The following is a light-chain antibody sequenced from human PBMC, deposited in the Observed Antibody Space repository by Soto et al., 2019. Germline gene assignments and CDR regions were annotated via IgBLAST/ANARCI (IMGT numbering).Light chain of an antibody. CDR1: QSISSF. CDR3: QQSYSTLNT. CDR2: GAT. Sequence: DIEITHSRSSLSESLGDSGSISLLGSQSISSFLNWYQQKRGKAPKLLIQGATALQSGVPLRFSGSGSGTDFSLTISSMQPEDFANYYCQQSYSTLNTFGGGTKVDIK. J-gene: IGKJ4*01. V-gene: IGKV1-39*01.